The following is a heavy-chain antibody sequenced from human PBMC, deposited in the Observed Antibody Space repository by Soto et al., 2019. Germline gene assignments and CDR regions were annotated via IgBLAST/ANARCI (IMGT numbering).Heavy chain of an antibody. CDR2: IIPSFGTP. CDR3: ARELPPSPAIIREDALDI. CDR1: GGTFSNYA. J-gene: IGHJ3*02. V-gene: IGHV1-69*15. Sequence: QVQLVQSGAELKKPGSSVKVSCQASGGTFSNYAISWVRQAPGQGLEWMGKIIPSFGTPNYAQNFRGRVTITADEYTTTASMELSSLRSYDTALYYCARELPPSPAIIREDALDIWGQGTMITDSS. D-gene: IGHD5-12*01.